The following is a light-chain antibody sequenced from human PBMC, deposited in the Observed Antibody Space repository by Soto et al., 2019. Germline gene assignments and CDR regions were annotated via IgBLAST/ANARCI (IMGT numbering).Light chain of an antibody. CDR1: QSISDY. V-gene: IGKV1-39*01. J-gene: IGKJ3*01. CDR2: GAS. Sequence: DIQMTQSPSSLSASVGDRVAITCRSSQSISDYLNWYQQKPGKALKLVIYGASNLQSGVPPRFGGSGSGSAFTLTISGLQPDDFAIYFWQQSYSLPLTFGPGTKVDV. CDR3: QQSYSLPLT.